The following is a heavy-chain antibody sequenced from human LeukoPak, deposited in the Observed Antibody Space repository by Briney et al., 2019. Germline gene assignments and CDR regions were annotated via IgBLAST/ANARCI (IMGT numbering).Heavy chain of an antibody. CDR3: AKDNPVVVVAARFDY. J-gene: IGHJ4*02. Sequence: PGGSLRLSWAASGFTFDSYAMSWVRQAPGKGLEWVSAISGSGGSTYYADSVKGRFTISRDNSKNTLYLQMNSLRAEDTAVYYCAKDNPVVVVAARFDYWGQGTLVTVSS. CDR2: ISGSGGST. V-gene: IGHV3-23*01. CDR1: GFTFDSYA. D-gene: IGHD2-15*01.